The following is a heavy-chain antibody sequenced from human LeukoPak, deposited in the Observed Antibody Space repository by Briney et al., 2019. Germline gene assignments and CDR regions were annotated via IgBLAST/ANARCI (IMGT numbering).Heavy chain of an antibody. J-gene: IGHJ4*02. CDR2: IYRSGST. Sequence: SETLSLTCTVSGYSISNGYYWDWIRQPPGRGLEWIGNIYRSGSTSYNPSLKSRVTISVDTSKNQFSLKVNSVTAADTAVYYCARRHSSGWFYYWGQGALVTVSS. D-gene: IGHD6-19*01. V-gene: IGHV4-38-2*02. CDR1: GYSISNGYY. CDR3: ARRHSSGWFYY.